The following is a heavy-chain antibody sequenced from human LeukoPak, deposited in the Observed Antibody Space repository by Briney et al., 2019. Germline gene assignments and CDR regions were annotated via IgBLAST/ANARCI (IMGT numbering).Heavy chain of an antibody. J-gene: IGHJ3*02. V-gene: IGHV3-7*03. CDR2: IEQDGSEK. D-gene: IGHD3-22*01. CDR3: ARDSTMKAFDI. Sequence: GGSLRLSCAASGFTFSNYWMSWVRQAPGKGLEWVANIEQDGSEKYYVDSVKGRFTISRDNAKNTVYLQMNSLRAEDTAVYYCARDSTMKAFDIWGQGTLVTVSS. CDR1: GFTFSNYW.